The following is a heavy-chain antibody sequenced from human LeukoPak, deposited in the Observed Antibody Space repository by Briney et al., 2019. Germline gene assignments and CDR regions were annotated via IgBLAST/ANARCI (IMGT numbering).Heavy chain of an antibody. D-gene: IGHD3-10*01. Sequence: PGGSLRLSCAASGFAVSSNYMSWVRQAPGKGLEWVSIIYSAGATYYADSMRGRFTISRDNSKNTVCLQMNSLRAEDTAVYYCANGGLGARKYYSDPFHYWGQGTLVTVS. J-gene: IGHJ4*02. CDR1: GFAVSSNY. V-gene: IGHV3-53*01. CDR2: IYSAGAT. CDR3: ANGGLGARKYYSDPFHY.